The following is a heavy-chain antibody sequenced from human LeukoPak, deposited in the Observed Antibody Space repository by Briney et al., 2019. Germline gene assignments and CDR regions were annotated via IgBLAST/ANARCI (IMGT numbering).Heavy chain of an antibody. J-gene: IGHJ5*02. D-gene: IGHD3-22*01. CDR3: ARVGYYDSSGYWGVFDP. CDR2: IIPIFGTA. V-gene: IGHV1-69*13. CDR1: GGTFSSYA. Sequence: GASVKVSCKASGGTFSSYAISWVRQAPGQGLEWMGGIIPIFGTANYAQKFQGRVTITADESTSTAYMELSSLRSEDTAVYYCARVGYYDSSGYWGVFDPWGQGTLVTVSS.